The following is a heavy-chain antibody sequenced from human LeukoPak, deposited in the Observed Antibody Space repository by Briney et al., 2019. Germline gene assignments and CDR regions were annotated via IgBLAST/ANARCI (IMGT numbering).Heavy chain of an antibody. D-gene: IGHD5-18*01. CDR1: GFTFSNAW. J-gene: IGHJ4*02. CDR2: IKSKTDGGTT. CDR3: TTEGYRDSSLDY. Sequence: GGSLRLSCVASGFTFSNAWMSWVRQAPGKGREWVGRIKSKTDGGTTDYAAPVKGRFTISRDDSKNTLYLQMNSLKTEDTAVYYCTTEGYRDSSLDYWGQGTLVTVSS. V-gene: IGHV3-15*01.